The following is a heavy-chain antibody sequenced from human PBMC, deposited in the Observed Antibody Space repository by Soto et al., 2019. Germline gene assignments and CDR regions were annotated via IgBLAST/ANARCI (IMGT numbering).Heavy chain of an antibody. Sequence: GGSPRLSCAASGFTFSSYGMHWVRQAPGKGLEWVAVISYDGSNKYYADSVKGRFTISRDNSKNTLYLQMNSLRAEDTAVYYCAKVGRYGGNTYYYYGMDVWGQGTTVTVS. V-gene: IGHV3-30*18. CDR3: AKVGRYGGNTYYYYGMDV. J-gene: IGHJ6*02. D-gene: IGHD4-17*01. CDR2: ISYDGSNK. CDR1: GFTFSSYG.